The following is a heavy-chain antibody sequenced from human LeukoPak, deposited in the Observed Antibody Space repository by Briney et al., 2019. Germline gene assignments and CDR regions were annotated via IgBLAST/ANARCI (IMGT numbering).Heavy chain of an antibody. CDR2: INPNSGGT. Sequence: RASVKVSCKASGYTFTGYYMHWVRQAPGQGLEWMGWINPNSGGTNYAQKFQGRVTMTRDTSISTAYMELSRLRSEDTAVYYCARVIAAAGFYYYYGMDVWGQGTTVTVSS. D-gene: IGHD6-13*01. CDR1: GYTFTGYY. J-gene: IGHJ6*02. CDR3: ARVIAAAGFYYYYGMDV. V-gene: IGHV1-2*02.